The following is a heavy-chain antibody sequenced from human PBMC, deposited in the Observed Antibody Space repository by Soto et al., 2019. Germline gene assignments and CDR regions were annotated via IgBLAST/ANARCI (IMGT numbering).Heavy chain of an antibody. Sequence: SETLSLTCTVSGGSISSYYWSWIRQPPGKGLEWIGYIYYSGSTNYNPSLKSRVTISVDTSKNQFSLKLSSVTAADTAVYYCAREGYSSSSFDYWGQGTLVTVSS. CDR1: GGSISSYY. V-gene: IGHV4-59*01. J-gene: IGHJ4*02. D-gene: IGHD6-6*01. CDR2: IYYSGST. CDR3: AREGYSSSSFDY.